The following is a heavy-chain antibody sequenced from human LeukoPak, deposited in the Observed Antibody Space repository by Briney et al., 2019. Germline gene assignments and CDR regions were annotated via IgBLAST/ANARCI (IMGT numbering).Heavy chain of an antibody. CDR1: GFTFSSYD. Sequence: GGSLRLSCAASGFTFSSYDMHWVRQAPGKGLEWVSAIGTAGDTYYPVSVKGRFTISRENAKNSLYLQMNSLRAGDTAVYYCARGGFKLRYFDWLVAGPIDYWGQGTLVTVSS. V-gene: IGHV3-13*04. J-gene: IGHJ4*02. CDR3: ARGGFKLRYFDWLVAGPIDY. D-gene: IGHD3-9*01. CDR2: IGTAGDT.